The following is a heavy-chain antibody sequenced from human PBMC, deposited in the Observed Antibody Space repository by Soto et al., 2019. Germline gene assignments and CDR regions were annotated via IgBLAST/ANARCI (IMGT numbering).Heavy chain of an antibody. CDR1: GGSISSGGYS. V-gene: IGHV4-30-2*01. CDR3: ARVSTKVATGYYFDY. D-gene: IGHD5-12*01. Sequence: ASETLSLTCAVSGGSISSGGYSWSWIRQPPGKGLEWIGYIYHSGSTYYNPSLKSRVTISVDRSKNQFSLKLSSVTAADTAVYYCARVSTKVATGYYFDYWGQGTLVTVSS. CDR2: IYHSGST. J-gene: IGHJ4*02.